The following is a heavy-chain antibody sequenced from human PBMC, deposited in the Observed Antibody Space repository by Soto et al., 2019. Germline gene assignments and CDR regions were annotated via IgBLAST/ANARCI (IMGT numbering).Heavy chain of an antibody. CDR3: LFVAESGSWAVRSVFEFLLNGSFDL. V-gene: IGHV3-23*01. CDR2: ISGSGGST. Sequence: KGLEWVSAISGSGGSTYYADSVKGRFTISRDNSKNTLYLQMNSLRAEDTAVYYCLFVAESGSWAVRSVFEFLLNGSFDL. D-gene: IGHD2-15*01. J-gene: IGHJ2*01.